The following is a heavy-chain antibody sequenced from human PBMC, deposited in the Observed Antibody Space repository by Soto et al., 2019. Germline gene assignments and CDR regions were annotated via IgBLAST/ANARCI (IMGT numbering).Heavy chain of an antibody. V-gene: IGHV4-4*07. J-gene: IGHJ6*02. Sequence: SETLSLTCTVSGGSISSYYWSWIRQPAGKGLEWIGRIYTSGSTNYNPSLKSRVTMSVDTSKNQFSLKLRSVTAADTAVYYCARESQRGAARGYYYYGMDVWGQGTTVTVSS. CDR1: GGSISSYY. CDR2: IYTSGST. CDR3: ARESQRGAARGYYYYGMDV. D-gene: IGHD6-6*01.